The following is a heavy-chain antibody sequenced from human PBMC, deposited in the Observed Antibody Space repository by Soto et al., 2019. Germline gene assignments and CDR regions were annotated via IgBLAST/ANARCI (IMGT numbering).Heavy chain of an antibody. J-gene: IGHJ3*01. CDR1: GFSLSADGVG. Sequence: ITLKESGPTLVKPTQTLTLTCTFSGFSLSADGVGVGWIRQPPGKALEWLALIYWDDDARYRPSLKSRLTITKDTSEKQVVLTMTNMDPVDTATYYCAHAYGGTSWPNDAFDVWGQGTVVTVSS. D-gene: IGHD2-2*01. CDR3: AHAYGGTSWPNDAFDV. V-gene: IGHV2-5*02. CDR2: IYWDDDA.